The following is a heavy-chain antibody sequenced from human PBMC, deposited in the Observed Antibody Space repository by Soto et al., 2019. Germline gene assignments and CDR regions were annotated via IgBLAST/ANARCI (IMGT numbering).Heavy chain of an antibody. CDR3: XXXXXXXXXSLYLDAFDI. V-gene: IGHV3-7*02. CDR1: GFTLSAYW. J-gene: IGHJ3*02. Sequence: EVQLEESGGDLVQPGGSLRLSCAASGFTLSAYWMTWVRQAPGKGLEWVANINRXXXKXSYLDSVRGRFTISRDNVGXXXXXXXXXXXXXXXXXXXXXXXXXXXXXSLYLDAFDIWGQGTMVTVSS. D-gene: IGHD2-8*01. CDR2: INRXXXKX.